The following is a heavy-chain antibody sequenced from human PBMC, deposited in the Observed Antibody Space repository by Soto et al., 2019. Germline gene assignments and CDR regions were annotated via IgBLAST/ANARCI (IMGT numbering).Heavy chain of an antibody. J-gene: IGHJ4*02. CDR2: IIPIFGTA. V-gene: IGHV1-69*13. Sequence: ASVKVSCKASGGTFSSYAISWVRQAPGQGLEWMGGIIPIFGTANYAQKFQGRVTITADESTSTAYMELSSLRSEDTAVYYCATDRRPPYSSSWYGILFLCRGQGTLVTVSS. D-gene: IGHD6-13*01. CDR1: GGTFSSYA. CDR3: ATDRRPPYSSSWYGILFLC.